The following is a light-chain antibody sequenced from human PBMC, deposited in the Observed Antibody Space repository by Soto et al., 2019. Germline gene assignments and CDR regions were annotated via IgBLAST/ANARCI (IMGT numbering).Light chain of an antibody. CDR3: SSYAGSSHGV. V-gene: IGLV2-8*01. Sequence: QSALTQPPSASGSPGQSVTISCTGTSSDVGGYNYVSWYQQHPGKAPKLMIYEVSKRPSGVPDRFSGSKSGNTASLTVSGLQAEDEADYYCSSYAGSSHGVFGGGTKLTVL. J-gene: IGLJ3*02. CDR2: EVS. CDR1: SSDVGGYNY.